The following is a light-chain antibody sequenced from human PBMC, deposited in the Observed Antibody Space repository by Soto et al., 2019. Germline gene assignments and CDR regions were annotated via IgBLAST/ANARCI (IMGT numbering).Light chain of an antibody. V-gene: IGKV3-11*01. J-gene: IGKJ1*01. CDR2: DTS. CDR3: HQYNYYRPT. CDR1: QSVSRY. Sequence: EIVLTQSPATLSLSPGERATLSCRASQSVSRYLAWYQHKPGQAPRLLIYDTSNRATGIPARFSGSGSATEFTLTISSLQPDDFATYYCHQYNYYRPTFGQGTKVDIK.